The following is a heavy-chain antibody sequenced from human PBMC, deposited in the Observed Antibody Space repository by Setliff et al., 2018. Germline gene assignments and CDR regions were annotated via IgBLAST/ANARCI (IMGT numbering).Heavy chain of an antibody. D-gene: IGHD3-22*01. CDR2: ISSSGSHI. CDR3: ARDSKSDYYDDSGSNYDY. J-gene: IGHJ4*02. V-gene: IGHV3-21*01. CDR1: GFDLSAYT. Sequence: PGGSLRLSCEASGFDLSAYTMNWVRQAPGKGLEWVSYISSSGSHIYYADSVKGRFTTSRDNANNSLFLQMNSLGAEDTAVYYCARDSKSDYYDDSGSNYDYWGRGTLVTVSS.